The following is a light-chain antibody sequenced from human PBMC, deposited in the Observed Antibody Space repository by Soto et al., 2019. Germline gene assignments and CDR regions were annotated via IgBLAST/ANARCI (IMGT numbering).Light chain of an antibody. J-gene: IGKJ1*01. V-gene: IGKV3-15*01. CDR2: GAS. CDR3: HQYNRCHPWT. CDR1: QSVDSY. Sequence: EIEMTQSPATLSVSPGERATLSCRASQSVDSYLAWYQQKPGQAPRPLIYGASTRANGIPARFSGSGSGTEFTLIISSLLSADFAVYYCHQYNRCHPWTFGQGTKVEIK.